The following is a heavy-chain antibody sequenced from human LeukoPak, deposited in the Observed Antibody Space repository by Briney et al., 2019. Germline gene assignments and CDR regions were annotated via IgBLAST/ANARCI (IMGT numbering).Heavy chain of an antibody. D-gene: IGHD6-6*01. CDR1: RFTFSSYS. J-gene: IGHJ4*02. Sequence: GGSLRLSCAASRFTFSSYSMNWVRQAPGKGLEWVSSISSSSSYIYYADSVKGRFTISRDNAKNSLYLQMNSLRAEDTAVYYCARGDFEYSSSAGTIDYWGQGTLVTVSS. V-gene: IGHV3-21*01. CDR3: ARGDFEYSSSAGTIDY. CDR2: ISSSSSYI.